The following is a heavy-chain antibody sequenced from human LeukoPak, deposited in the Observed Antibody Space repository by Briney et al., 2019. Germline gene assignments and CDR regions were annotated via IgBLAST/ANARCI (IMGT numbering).Heavy chain of an antibody. J-gene: IGHJ3*02. D-gene: IGHD3-22*01. V-gene: IGHV1-2*02. CDR3: ARAGVWDYSDSSGYHNAAFDI. Sequence: GASVKVSCKASGYTLTDYYMHWVRQAPGQGLEWMGWINPSSGGTNYAQKFQGRVTVTRDTSISTAYVDLSRLRSDDTAVYYCARAGVWDYSDSSGYHNAAFDIWGQGTMVTVSS. CDR2: INPSSGGT. CDR1: GYTLTDYY.